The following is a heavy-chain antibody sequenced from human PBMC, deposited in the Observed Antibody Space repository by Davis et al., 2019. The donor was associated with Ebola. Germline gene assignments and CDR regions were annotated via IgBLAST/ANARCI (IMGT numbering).Heavy chain of an antibody. CDR3: ARDLITYYYDSSGYSSYYYYGMDV. V-gene: IGHV4-34*01. J-gene: IGHJ6*02. D-gene: IGHD3-22*01. CDR1: GGFFSGYY. Sequence: SETLSLICAVYGGFFSGYYWSWIRQPPGKGLEWIGEINHSGSTNYNPSLKSRVTISVDTSKNQFSLKLSSVTAADTAVYYCARDLITYYYDSSGYSSYYYYGMDVWGQGTTVTVSS. CDR2: INHSGST.